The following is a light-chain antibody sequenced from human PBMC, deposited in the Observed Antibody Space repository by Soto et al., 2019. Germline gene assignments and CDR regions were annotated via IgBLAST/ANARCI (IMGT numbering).Light chain of an antibody. J-gene: IGKJ3*01. CDR1: QDIMTY. V-gene: IGKV1-33*01. CDR2: GAS. CDR3: QHYDHLPPFT. Sequence: DIQMTQSPSSLSASVGDRVTITCQASQDIMTYLSWYQQKPGRAPKLLIYGASNLETGVPSSFSGSGYGSDFTFTISSLQPEEVATYYCQHYDHLPPFTFGPGTKVAVK.